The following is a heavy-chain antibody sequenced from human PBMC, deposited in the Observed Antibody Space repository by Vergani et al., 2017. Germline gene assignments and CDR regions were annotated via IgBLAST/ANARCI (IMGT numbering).Heavy chain of an antibody. Sequence: QVQLVQSGAEVKKPGASVTVSCKASGYTFTSYDINWVRQATGQGLEWMGWMNPNSGNTGYAQKFQGRVTMTRNTSISTAYMELSSLRSEDTAVYYCASDYYYYYGMDVWGQGTTVTVSS. V-gene: IGHV1-8*01. CDR2: MNPNSGNT. CDR3: ASDYYYYYGMDV. J-gene: IGHJ6*02. CDR1: GYTFTSYD.